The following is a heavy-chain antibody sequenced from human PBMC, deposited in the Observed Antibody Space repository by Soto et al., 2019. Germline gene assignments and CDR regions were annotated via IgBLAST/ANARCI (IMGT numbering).Heavy chain of an antibody. CDR2: ISSDGNDK. CDR1: GFTFSSYP. D-gene: IGHD6-25*01. V-gene: IGHV3-30*04. Sequence: QVQLVESGGGVVQPGRSLRLSCVASGFTFSSYPIYWVRQAPGKGLEWVTTISSDGNDKYYSDSVKGRFTTSRDNSKNTLYLQMNNLRVEDTAVYYCAKEGAADKYYYYGMDVWDQGTTVNVSS. J-gene: IGHJ6*02. CDR3: AKEGAADKYYYYGMDV.